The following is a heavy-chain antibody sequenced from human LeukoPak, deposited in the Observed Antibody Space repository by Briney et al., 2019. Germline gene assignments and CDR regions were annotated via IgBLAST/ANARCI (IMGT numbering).Heavy chain of an antibody. CDR2: IKENGNEQ. CDR1: GFLFTRYW. D-gene: IGHD4-11*01. Sequence: GGSLRLSCEASGFLFTRYWMSWVRQAPGKGPEWVAHIKENGNEQYYADSVKGRFTICRDNVKQSLCLQMNNLRVEDTAVYYCARGPGDYDASDMWGQGTVVTVSS. J-gene: IGHJ3*02. CDR3: ARGPGDYDASDM. V-gene: IGHV3-7*01.